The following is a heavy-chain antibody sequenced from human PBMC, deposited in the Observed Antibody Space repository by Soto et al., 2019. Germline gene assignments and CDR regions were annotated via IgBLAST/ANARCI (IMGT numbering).Heavy chain of an antibody. CDR1: GGSISSGDYY. V-gene: IGHV4-30-4*01. J-gene: IGHJ6*02. CDR2: IYYSGST. CDR3: ARGGSYGSGSYYSFGMDV. D-gene: IGHD3-10*01. Sequence: SETLSLTCTVSGGSISSGDYYWSWIRQPPGKGLEWIGYIYYSGSTYYNPSLKSRVTISVDTSKNQFSLKLSSVTAADTAVYYCARGGSYGSGSYYSFGMDVWGQGTTVTVSS.